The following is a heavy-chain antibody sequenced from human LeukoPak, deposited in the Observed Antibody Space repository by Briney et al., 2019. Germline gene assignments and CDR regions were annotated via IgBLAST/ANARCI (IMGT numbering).Heavy chain of an antibody. CDR2: IYYSGST. CDR1: GGSISSGDYY. D-gene: IGHD4-23*01. J-gene: IGHJ4*02. Sequence: SSQTLSLTCTVSGGSISSGDYYWSWIRQPPGKGLEWIGYIYYSGSTYYNPSLKSRVTISVDTSKNQFSLKLSSVTAADTAVYYCARDLLNEGNHLDYWGQGTLVTVSS. V-gene: IGHV4-30-4*01. CDR3: ARDLLNEGNHLDY.